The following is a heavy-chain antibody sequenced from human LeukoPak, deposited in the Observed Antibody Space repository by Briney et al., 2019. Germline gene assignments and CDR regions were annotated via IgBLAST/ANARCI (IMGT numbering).Heavy chain of an antibody. D-gene: IGHD3-3*01. CDR2: IIPIFGTA. Sequence: ASVKVSCKASGGTFSSYAISWVRQAPGQGLEWMGGIIPIFGTANYAQKFQGRVTITADESTSTAYMELSSLRSEDTAVYYCARVPDYDFWSGFDIWGQGTMVTVSS. CDR3: ARVPDYDFWSGFDI. V-gene: IGHV1-69*13. J-gene: IGHJ3*02. CDR1: GGTFSSYA.